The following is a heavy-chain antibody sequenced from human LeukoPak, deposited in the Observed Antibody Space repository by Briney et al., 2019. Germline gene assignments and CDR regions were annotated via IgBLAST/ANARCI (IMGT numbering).Heavy chain of an antibody. CDR1: RVGLSENH. J-gene: IGHJ6*02. CDR2: IYTGTSR. V-gene: IGHV3-53*01. CDR3: ARAAGTRIRNDNYIYYGMEV. D-gene: IGHD3-10*01. Sequence: VGSLRLSCAVSRVGLSENHMSGGSQPPGKGLEWVSFIYTGTSRYCAGTVKGRFTISRDDSKNTVVHKMDSLRVEDTPLYFCARAAGTRIRNDNYIYYGMEVSGQGTTVTVSS.